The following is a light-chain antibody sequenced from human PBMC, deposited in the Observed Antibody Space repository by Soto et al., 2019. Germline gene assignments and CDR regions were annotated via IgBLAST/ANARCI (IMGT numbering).Light chain of an antibody. CDR2: GAY. Sequence: EIVMTQSPATLSASPGERATLSCRASQSVRSNLAWYQQKPGQAPRLLIYGAYTRAAGVPARFSGSGSGTEFTLTITSLQSEDIALYYCQQYNIWPPITFGQGTRLEIK. CDR1: QSVRSN. J-gene: IGKJ5*01. CDR3: QQYNIWPPIT. V-gene: IGKV3-15*01.